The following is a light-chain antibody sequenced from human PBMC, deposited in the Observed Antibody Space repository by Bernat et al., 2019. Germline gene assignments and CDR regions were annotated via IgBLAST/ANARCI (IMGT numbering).Light chain of an antibody. V-gene: IGLV4-69*01. Sequence: QLVLTQLPSASASLGASVKLTCTLSSGHGNNAVAWHQQQPEKGPRYLMKLNFDGSHNKGDGIPDRFSVSSSGVDRYLTISSLQSEDEADYYCQSWGTGVQWVFGGGTKLTVL. CDR3: QSWGTGVQWV. CDR2: LNFDGSH. CDR1: SGHGNNA. J-gene: IGLJ3*02.